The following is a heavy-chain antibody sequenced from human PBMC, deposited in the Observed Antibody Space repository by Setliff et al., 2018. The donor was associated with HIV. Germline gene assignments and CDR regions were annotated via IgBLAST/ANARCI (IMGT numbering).Heavy chain of an antibody. V-gene: IGHV1-2*06. J-gene: IGHJ6*03. D-gene: IGHD1-26*01. CDR3: ARGEGGSGFQQYYYMDV. CDR1: GYTFTDYY. Sequence: GASVKVSCKATGYTFTDYYMHWVRQAPGQGLEWMGRINPNSGGTQYGQRFQGRVTITRDTSSSTAYMELNGLRSDDTAVYFCARGEGGSGFQQYYYMDVWGEGTTVIVSS. CDR2: INPNSGGT.